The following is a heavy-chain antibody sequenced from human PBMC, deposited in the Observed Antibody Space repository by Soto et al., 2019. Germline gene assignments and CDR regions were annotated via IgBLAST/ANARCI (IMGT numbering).Heavy chain of an antibody. J-gene: IGHJ5*01. CDR3: ARGLISGWFDY. V-gene: IGHV3-21*01. Sequence: SVKGRFTISRDNAKKSLYLQMNSLRAEDTAVYYCARGLISGWFDYWGQGTLVTVSA. D-gene: IGHD6-19*01.